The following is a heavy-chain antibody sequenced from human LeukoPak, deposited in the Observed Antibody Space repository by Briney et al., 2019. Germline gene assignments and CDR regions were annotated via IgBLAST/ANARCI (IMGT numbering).Heavy chain of an antibody. V-gene: IGHV3-21*01. CDR3: ARSGGSSWYGNWFDP. CDR1: GFTFSSYS. Sequence: TGGSLRLSCAASGFTFSSYSMNWVRQAPGKGLEWVSSISSSSSYIYYADSVKGRFAISRDNAKNSLYLQMNSLRAEDTAVYYCARSGGSSWYGNWFDPWGQGTLVTVSS. J-gene: IGHJ5*02. D-gene: IGHD6-13*01. CDR2: ISSSSSYI.